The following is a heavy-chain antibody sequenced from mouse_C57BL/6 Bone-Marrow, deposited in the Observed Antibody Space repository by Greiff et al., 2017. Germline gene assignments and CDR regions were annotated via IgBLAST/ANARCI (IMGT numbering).Heavy chain of an antibody. CDR2: IYPSDSET. V-gene: IGHV1-61*01. Sequence: QVQLQQPGAELVRPGSSVKLSCKASGYTFTSYWMDWVKQRPGQGLEWIGNIYPSDSETHYNQKFKDKATLTVDKSSSTAYMQLSSLTSDDSAVYYCAGERAGTTRVYFDYWGQGTTLTVSS. CDR1: GYTFTSYW. D-gene: IGHD2-14*01. J-gene: IGHJ2*01. CDR3: AGERAGTTRVYFDY.